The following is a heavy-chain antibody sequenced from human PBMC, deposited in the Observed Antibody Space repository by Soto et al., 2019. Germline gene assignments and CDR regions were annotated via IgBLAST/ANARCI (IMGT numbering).Heavy chain of an antibody. CDR2: IWYDGSKE. Sequence: QVHLVESGGGVVQPGTSLRLSCEASGFTFSGFGMHWVRQTPGKGLEWVAVIWYDGSKEYFADCVKGRFTISRDNSKNALYLQMNSLRAEDSAIYYCARGRGGSYGGNSAHHDVWGQGTLVTVSS. V-gene: IGHV3-33*01. CDR3: ARGRGGSYGGNSAHHDV. D-gene: IGHD4-17*01. J-gene: IGHJ3*01. CDR1: GFTFSGFG.